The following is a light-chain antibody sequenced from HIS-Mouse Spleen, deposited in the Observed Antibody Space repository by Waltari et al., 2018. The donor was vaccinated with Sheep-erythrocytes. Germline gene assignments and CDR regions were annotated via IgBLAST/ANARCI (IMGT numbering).Light chain of an antibody. Sequence: DIVMTQSVISRAVTPGEPASISCRSSQSLLHSNGYNYLDWYLQKPGQSPQLLIYLGSNLASGVPDRFSGSGSGTDFTLKISRVEAEDVGVYYCMQALQTPWTFGQGTKVEIK. CDR3: MQALQTPWT. J-gene: IGKJ1*01. CDR2: LGS. CDR1: QSLLHSNGYNY. V-gene: IGKV2-28*01.